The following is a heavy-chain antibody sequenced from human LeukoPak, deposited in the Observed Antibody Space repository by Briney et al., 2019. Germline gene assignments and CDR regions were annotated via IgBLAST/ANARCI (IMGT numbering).Heavy chain of an antibody. CDR3: ARDKFVLGGSGSYRWFDP. CDR2: ISVYNGNT. D-gene: IGHD3-10*01. CDR1: GYTFTSYG. V-gene: IGHV1-18*01. J-gene: IGHJ5*02. Sequence: ASVKVSCKASGYTFTSYGISWVRQAPGQGLEWMGWISVYNGNTNYAQKLQGRVTMTTDTSTSTAYMELRSLRSDDTAVYYCARDKFVLGGSGSYRWFDPWGQGTLVTVSS.